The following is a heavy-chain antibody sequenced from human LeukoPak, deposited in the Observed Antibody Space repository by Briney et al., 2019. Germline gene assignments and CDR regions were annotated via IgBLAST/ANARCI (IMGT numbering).Heavy chain of an antibody. D-gene: IGHD2-2*03. CDR3: ARKVRQPGYCSSTSCLRYFDL. J-gene: IGHJ2*01. CDR1: GFTFSSYA. V-gene: IGHV3-30-3*01. Sequence: GGSLRLSCAASGFTFSSYAMPWVRQAPGKGLEWVAVISYDGSNKYYADSVKGRFTISRDNSKHTLYLQMNSLRAEDTAVYYCARKVRQPGYCSSTSCLRYFDLWGRGTLVTLSS. CDR2: ISYDGSNK.